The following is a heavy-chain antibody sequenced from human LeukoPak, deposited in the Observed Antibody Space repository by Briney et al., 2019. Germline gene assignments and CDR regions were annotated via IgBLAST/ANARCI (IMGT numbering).Heavy chain of an antibody. V-gene: IGHV3-21*01. CDR1: GFTFSNHA. Sequence: GGSLRLSCTASGFTFSNHAMTWVRRAPGKGLEWVSSMSSGGTYIHYADSVRGRFTISRDNAKNSLYLVMNSLRAEDTATYYCARDRPTGASRVFVVQWGQGTLVTVSS. CDR3: ARDRPTGASRVFVVQ. D-gene: IGHD2-15*01. CDR2: MSSGGTYI. J-gene: IGHJ4*02.